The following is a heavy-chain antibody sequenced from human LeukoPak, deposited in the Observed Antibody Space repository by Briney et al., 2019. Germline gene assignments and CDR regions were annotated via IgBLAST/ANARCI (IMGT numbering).Heavy chain of an antibody. CDR1: GFTFSDYY. CDR2: ISSSGSTI. CDR3: AREKYGFPYYYYYGMDV. J-gene: IGHJ6*02. D-gene: IGHD4-17*01. V-gene: IGHV3-11*01. Sequence: GESLRLSCAASGFTFSDYYMSWIRQAPGKGLEWVSYISSSGSTIYYADSVKGRFTISRDNAKNSLYLQMNSLRAEDTAVYYCAREKYGFPYYYYYGMDVWGQGTTVTVSS.